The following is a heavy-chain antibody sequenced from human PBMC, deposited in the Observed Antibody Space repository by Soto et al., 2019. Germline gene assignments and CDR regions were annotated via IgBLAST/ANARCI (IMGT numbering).Heavy chain of an antibody. J-gene: IGHJ4*02. Sequence: SEALSVTCIVSGGAINNYCWSWFRQSPGKGLECIGWIYYSGATLYNPSYKSRITMSVDTSNNQFSLKMSSVTASDTAVYYCARDRNGDTCYSTSLDSWGRGTLATAPQ. V-gene: IGHV4-59*01. D-gene: IGHD2-15*01. CDR1: GGAINNYC. CDR2: IYYSGAT. CDR3: ARDRNGDTCYSTSLDS.